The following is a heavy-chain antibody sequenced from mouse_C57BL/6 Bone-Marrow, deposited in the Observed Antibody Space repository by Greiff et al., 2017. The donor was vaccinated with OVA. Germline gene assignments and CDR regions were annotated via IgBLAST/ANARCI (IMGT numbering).Heavy chain of an antibody. CDR2: INYDGSST. V-gene: IGHV5-16*01. Sequence: EVMLVESEGGLVQPGSSMKLSCTASGFTFSDYYMAWVRQVPEKGLEWVANINYDGSSTYYLDSLKSRFIISRDNAKNILYLQMSSLKSEDTATYYCARVFFDDYDENYAMDYWGQGTSVTVSS. D-gene: IGHD2-4*01. CDR3: ARVFFDDYDENYAMDY. J-gene: IGHJ4*01. CDR1: GFTFSDYY.